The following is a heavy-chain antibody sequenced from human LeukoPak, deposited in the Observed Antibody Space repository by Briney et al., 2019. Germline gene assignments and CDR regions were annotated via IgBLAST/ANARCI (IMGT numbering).Heavy chain of an antibody. D-gene: IGHD3-10*01. J-gene: IGHJ3*02. Sequence: PGRSLRLSCAASGFTLRSYAMNWVRQAPGKGLEWVSVISTTSNEIYYADSVKGRFTISRDNSKNSLYLQMYSLRAEDTAVHYCARDLYYFGSGTYYRSDAFDIWGQGTMVTVSA. CDR2: ISTTSNEI. CDR1: GFTLRSYA. CDR3: ARDLYYFGSGTYYRSDAFDI. V-gene: IGHV3-21*01.